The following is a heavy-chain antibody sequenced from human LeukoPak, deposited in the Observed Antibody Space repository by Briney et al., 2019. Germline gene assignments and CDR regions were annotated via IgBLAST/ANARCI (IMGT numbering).Heavy chain of an antibody. V-gene: IGHV3-23*01. CDR3: ARARREMATIIDY. CDR1: GLTFSSYA. D-gene: IGHD5-24*01. J-gene: IGHJ4*02. CDR2: IRGSGDRT. Sequence: GGSLRLSCAASGLTFSSYAMSWVRQAPGKGLEWVSAIRGSGDRTHYADSVKGRFTISRDNSKNTLYLQMNSLRAEDTAVYYCARARREMATIIDYWGQGTLVTVSS.